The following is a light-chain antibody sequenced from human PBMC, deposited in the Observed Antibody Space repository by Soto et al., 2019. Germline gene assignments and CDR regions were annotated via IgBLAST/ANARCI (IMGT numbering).Light chain of an antibody. V-gene: IGKV1-9*01. CDR3: QQRNSYPRT. CDR1: QGINIF. Sequence: DIQLTQSPSFLSASVGDRVTITCRASQGINIFLAWFQQKPGKAPNLLISAASTLQSGVPSRFSGSGSETEFTLTITSLQPEDSATYYYQQRNSYPRTFGQGTKVDIK. CDR2: AAS. J-gene: IGKJ2*01.